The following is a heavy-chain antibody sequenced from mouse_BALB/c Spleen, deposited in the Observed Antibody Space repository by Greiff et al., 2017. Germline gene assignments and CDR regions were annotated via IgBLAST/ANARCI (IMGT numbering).Heavy chain of an antibody. CDR1: GYTFTSYV. CDR2: INPYNDGT. Sequence: VQLQQSGPELVKPGASVKMSCKASGYTFTSYVMHWVKQKPGQGLEWIGYINPYNDGTKYNEKFKGKATLTSDKSSSTAYMELSSPTSEDSAVYYCARGGSYWYFDVWGAGTTVTVSS. V-gene: IGHV1-14*01. J-gene: IGHJ1*01. CDR3: ARGGSYWYFDV.